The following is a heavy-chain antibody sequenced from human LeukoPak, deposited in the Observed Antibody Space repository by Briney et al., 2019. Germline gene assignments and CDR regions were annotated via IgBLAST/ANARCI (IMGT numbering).Heavy chain of an antibody. Sequence: GGSLRLSCAASGFTFSSYSMNWVRQAPGKGLEWVSSISSSSSYIYYADSVKGRFTISRDNAKNSLYLQMNSLRAEDTAVYCYASSDFPNLYYMDVWGKGTTVTVSS. CDR2: ISSSSSYI. V-gene: IGHV3-21*01. J-gene: IGHJ6*03. CDR1: GFTFSSYS. CDR3: ASSDFPNLYYMDV. D-gene: IGHD3-3*01.